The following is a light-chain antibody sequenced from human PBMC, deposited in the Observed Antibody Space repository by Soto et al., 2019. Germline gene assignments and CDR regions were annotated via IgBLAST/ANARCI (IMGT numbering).Light chain of an antibody. CDR1: TSNIGSNY. Sequence: QSVLTQPPSASGTPGQGVTISCSGSTSNIGSNYVYWYQQLPGTAPKLLIYRNNQRPSGVPDRFSGSKSGTSASLAISGHRSDDEADYFCATWDDSLNGFYVFGTGTKLTVL. CDR2: RNN. V-gene: IGLV1-47*01. J-gene: IGLJ1*01. CDR3: ATWDDSLNGFYV.